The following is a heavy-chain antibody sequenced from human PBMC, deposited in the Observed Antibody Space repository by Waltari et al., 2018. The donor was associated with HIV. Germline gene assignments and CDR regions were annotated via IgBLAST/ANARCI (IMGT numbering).Heavy chain of an antibody. CDR2: VYSNGAT. CDR1: TAYITQTYY. CDR3: VARKTVTGTIDN. Sequence: QLQLQESGPALVKPSETLSLTCTVSTAYITQTYYWGWVRQFPGTGLEWIGTVYSNGATNYAPSLKSRIDLYVDTSKNQFSLTLTAVTAADTSLYFCVARKTVTGTIDNWGQGTLVTVS. J-gene: IGHJ4*02. D-gene: IGHD6-19*01. V-gene: IGHV4-39*01.